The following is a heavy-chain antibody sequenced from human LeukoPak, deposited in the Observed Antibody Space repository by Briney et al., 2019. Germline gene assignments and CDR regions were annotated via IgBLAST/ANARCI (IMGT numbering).Heavy chain of an antibody. CDR3: ARGRAPYYDFWSGPLDY. Sequence: ASVKVSCKAPGYTFTGYYMHGVRQAPGQGLEWMGWINPNSGGTNYAQKFQGRVTMTRGTSISTAYMELSRLRSDDTAVYYCARGRAPYYDFWSGPLDYWGQGTLVTVSS. J-gene: IGHJ4*02. CDR1: GYTFTGYY. D-gene: IGHD3-3*01. CDR2: INPNSGGT. V-gene: IGHV1-2*02.